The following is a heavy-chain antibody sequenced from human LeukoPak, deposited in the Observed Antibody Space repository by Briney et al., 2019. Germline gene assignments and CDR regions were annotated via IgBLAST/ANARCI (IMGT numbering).Heavy chain of an antibody. D-gene: IGHD3-10*02. Sequence: GGSLRFSCAASGFTFSSYEVNWVRQAPGKGLEWVSYISSSGSTIYYADSVKGRFTISRDNAKNSLYLQMNSLRAEDTAVYYCAELGITMIGGVWGQGTPVTVSS. CDR3: AELGITMIGGV. V-gene: IGHV3-48*03. J-gene: IGHJ4*02. CDR2: ISSSGSTI. CDR1: GFTFSSYE.